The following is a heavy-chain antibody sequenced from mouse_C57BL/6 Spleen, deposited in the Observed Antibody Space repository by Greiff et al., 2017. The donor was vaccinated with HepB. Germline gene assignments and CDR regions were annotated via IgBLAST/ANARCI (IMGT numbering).Heavy chain of an antibody. D-gene: IGHD1-1*01. Sequence: EVQLQQSGAELVRPGASVKLSCTASGFNIKDDYMHWVKQRPEQGLEWIGWIDPENGDTEYASKFQGKATITADTSSNTAYLQLSSLTSENTAVYYCTMDYYYGSSTWYFDVWGTGTTVTVSS. J-gene: IGHJ1*03. CDR2: IDPENGDT. V-gene: IGHV14-4*01. CDR3: TMDYYYGSSTWYFDV. CDR1: GFNIKDDY.